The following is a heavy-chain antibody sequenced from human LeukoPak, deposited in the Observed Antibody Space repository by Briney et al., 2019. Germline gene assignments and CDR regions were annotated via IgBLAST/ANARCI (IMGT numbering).Heavy chain of an antibody. CDR3: VKERLRYFDY. CDR1: GFPFDDYG. CDR2: ITWNGGST. Sequence: GGSLRISCAASGFPFDDYGMLWVRQAPGKGLDWVSLITWNGGSTFYADSVKGRFSISRDNNKNSLNLQMNSLTTEDSALYYCVKERLRYFDYWGQGTLVTVSS. V-gene: IGHV3-43*01. J-gene: IGHJ4*02.